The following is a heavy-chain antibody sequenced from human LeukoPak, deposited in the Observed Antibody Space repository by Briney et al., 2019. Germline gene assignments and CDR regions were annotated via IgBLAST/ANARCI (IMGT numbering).Heavy chain of an antibody. J-gene: IGHJ4*02. CDR2: ISSSSSYI. Sequence: GGSLRLSCAASGFTFSSYSMNWVRQAPGKGLEWVSSISSSSSYIYYADSVKGRFTISRDNDKNSLYLQMNSLTAEDTAVYYCAREPYYDFWSGYYIHWGQGTLVTVSS. CDR3: AREPYYDFWSGYYIH. V-gene: IGHV3-21*01. D-gene: IGHD3-3*01. CDR1: GFTFSSYS.